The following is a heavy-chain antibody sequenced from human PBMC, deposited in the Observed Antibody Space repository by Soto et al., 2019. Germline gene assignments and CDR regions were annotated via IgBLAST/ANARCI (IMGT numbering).Heavy chain of an antibody. CDR1: GYSFTSYW. CDR2: IDPSDSYT. J-gene: IGHJ6*02. D-gene: IGHD2-2*01. Sequence: GESLKISCKGSGYSFTSYWIGWVRQMPGKGLEWMGRIDPSDSYTNYSPSFQGHVTIPADKSISTAYLQWSSLKASDTAMYYCASSPRGYCSSTSCRELGNYYGMDVWGQGTTVTVSS. V-gene: IGHV5-10-1*01. CDR3: ASSPRGYCSSTSCRELGNYYGMDV.